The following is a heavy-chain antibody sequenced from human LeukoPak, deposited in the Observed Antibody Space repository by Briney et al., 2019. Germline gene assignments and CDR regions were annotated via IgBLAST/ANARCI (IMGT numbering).Heavy chain of an antibody. CDR2: ISAYNGNT. J-gene: IGHJ5*02. Sequence: GASLKVSCKASGYTSTSYGISWVRQAPGQGLEWMGCISAYNGNTNYAQKLQSRVTMTTDTSTSTPYLQLRSLPSDDTAVYYHAKGPSSSWYQYNWFDPWGQGTLVTVSS. D-gene: IGHD6-13*01. V-gene: IGHV1-18*01. CDR1: GYTSTSYG. CDR3: AKGPSSSWYQYNWFDP.